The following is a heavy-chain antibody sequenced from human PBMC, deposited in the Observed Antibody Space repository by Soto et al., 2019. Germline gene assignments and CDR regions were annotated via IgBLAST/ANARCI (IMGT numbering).Heavy chain of an antibody. CDR3: AHAFVVAATPLMSAHYFDY. Sequence: SGPTLVNPTQTLTLTCTFSGFSLSTSGVGVGWIRQPPGKALEWLALIYWNDDKRYSPSLKSRLTITKDTSKNQVVLTMTNMDPVDTATYYCAHAFVVAATPLMSAHYFDYWGQGTLVTVSS. CDR2: IYWNDDK. D-gene: IGHD2-15*01. V-gene: IGHV2-5*01. CDR1: GFSLSTSGVG. J-gene: IGHJ4*02.